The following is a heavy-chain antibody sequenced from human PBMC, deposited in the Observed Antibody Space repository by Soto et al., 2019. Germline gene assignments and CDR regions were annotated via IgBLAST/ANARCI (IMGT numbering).Heavy chain of an antibody. CDR3: ARQTTGYSSSWYDSYYYMDV. CDR2: IYYSGST. J-gene: IGHJ6*03. V-gene: IGHV4-59*08. D-gene: IGHD6-13*01. Sequence: SETLSLTCTVSGGSISSYYWSWIRQPPGKGLEWIGYIYYSGSTNYNPSLKSRVTISVDTSKNQFSLKLSSVTAADTAVYYCARQTTGYSSSWYDSYYYMDVWGKGTTVTVS. CDR1: GGSISSYY.